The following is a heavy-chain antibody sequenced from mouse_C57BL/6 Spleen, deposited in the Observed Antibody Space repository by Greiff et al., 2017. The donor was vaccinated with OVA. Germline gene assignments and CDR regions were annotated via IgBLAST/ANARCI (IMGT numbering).Heavy chain of an antibody. CDR3: VRQGLYYYGSRTMDY. D-gene: IGHD1-1*01. Sequence: EVKLMESGGGLVQPKGSLKLSCAASGFSFNTYAMNWVRQAPGKGLEWVARIRSKSNNYATYYADSVKDRFTISRDDSESMLYLQMNNLKTEDTAMYYCVRQGLYYYGSRTMDYWGQGTSVTVSS. V-gene: IGHV10-1*01. CDR2: IRSKSNNYAT. J-gene: IGHJ4*01. CDR1: GFSFNTYA.